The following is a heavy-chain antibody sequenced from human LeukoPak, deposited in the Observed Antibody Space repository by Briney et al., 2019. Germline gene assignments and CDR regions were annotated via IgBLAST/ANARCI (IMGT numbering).Heavy chain of an antibody. V-gene: IGHV4-34*01. J-gene: IGHJ4*02. Sequence: SETLSLTCAVYGGSFSGYYWSWIRQPPGKGLEWIGEINHSGSTNYNPSLKSRVTISRDTSKNQFSLKLNSLTAADTAVYYCARDVGASNFDYWGQGTLVTVSS. CDR1: GGSFSGYY. D-gene: IGHD1-26*01. CDR2: INHSGST. CDR3: ARDVGASNFDY.